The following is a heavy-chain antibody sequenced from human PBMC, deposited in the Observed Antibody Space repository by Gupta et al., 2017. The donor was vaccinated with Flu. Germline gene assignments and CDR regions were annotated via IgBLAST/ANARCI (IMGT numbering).Heavy chain of an antibody. Sequence: EVQLVESGRGLVQPGGSLRLSCAAYGFPSSSYAMNWVRQAPGKGLEGVSNISSSGSTIYYADSVKGRFTISRDNAKNSLYLQMNSLRAEDTAVYYCAREGAGEGHYWGQGTLVTVSS. CDR2: ISSSGSTI. V-gene: IGHV3-48*03. J-gene: IGHJ4*02. D-gene: IGHD1-1*01. CDR3: AREGAGEGHY. CDR1: GFPSSSYA.